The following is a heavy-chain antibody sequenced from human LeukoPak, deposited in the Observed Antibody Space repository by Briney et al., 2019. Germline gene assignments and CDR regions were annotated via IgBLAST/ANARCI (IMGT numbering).Heavy chain of an antibody. J-gene: IGHJ4*02. Sequence: GGSLRLSCAASGFTFSSYWMHWVRQAPGKGLVWVSRINSDGSSTSYADSVKGRFTISRDNSKNTLYLQMNSLRAEDTAVYYCAKKCGSGHYYFDYWGQGTLVTVSS. V-gene: IGHV3-74*01. CDR3: AKKCGSGHYYFDY. CDR1: GFTFSSYW. CDR2: INSDGSST. D-gene: IGHD6-19*01.